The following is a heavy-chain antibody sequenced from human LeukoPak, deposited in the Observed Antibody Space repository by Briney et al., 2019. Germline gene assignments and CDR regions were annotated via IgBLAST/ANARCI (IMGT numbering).Heavy chain of an antibody. D-gene: IGHD3-3*01. CDR3: ARDFSTIFGVVIRSIQNWFDP. Sequence: ASVKVSCKASGYTFTGYYMHWVRQAPGQGLEWMGWINPNSGGTNYAQKFQGRVTMTRDTSISTAYMELSRLRSDDTAVYYCARDFSTIFGVVIRSIQNWFDPWGQGTLVTVSS. V-gene: IGHV1-2*02. J-gene: IGHJ5*02. CDR1: GYTFTGYY. CDR2: INPNSGGT.